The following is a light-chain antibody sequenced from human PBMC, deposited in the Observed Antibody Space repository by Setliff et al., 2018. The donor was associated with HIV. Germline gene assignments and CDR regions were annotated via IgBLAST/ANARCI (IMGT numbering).Light chain of an antibody. CDR3: CSFTTSDTWV. J-gene: IGLJ3*02. CDR1: SSDVGGYNY. CDR2: EVS. V-gene: IGLV2-14*01. Sequence: QSVLTQPASVSGSPGQSITISCTGTSSDVGGYNYVSWYQQHPGKAPKLMIYEVSNRPSGVSNRFSGSTSGNTASLTISGLQAEDEADYFCCSFTTSDTWVFGGGTKVTVL.